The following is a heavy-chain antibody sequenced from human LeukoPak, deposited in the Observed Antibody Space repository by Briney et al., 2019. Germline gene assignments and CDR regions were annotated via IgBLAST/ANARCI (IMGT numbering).Heavy chain of an antibody. D-gene: IGHD3-22*01. CDR1: GFTVSSNY. CDR3: AGDLTDSSGYGAFDI. Sequence: GGSLRLSCAASGFTVSSNYMSWVRQAPGKGLEWVSVIYSGGSTYYADSVKGRFTISRDNSKNTLYLQMNSLRAEDTAVYYCAGDLTDSSGYGAFDIWGQGTMVTVSS. V-gene: IGHV3-66*01. CDR2: IYSGGST. J-gene: IGHJ3*02.